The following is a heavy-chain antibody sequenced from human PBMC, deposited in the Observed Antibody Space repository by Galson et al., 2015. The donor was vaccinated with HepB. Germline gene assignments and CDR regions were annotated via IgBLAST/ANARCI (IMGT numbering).Heavy chain of an antibody. J-gene: IGHJ1*01. CDR2: IYYSAST. Sequence: TMSLTCTVSGGAISSGGSYWRWIRQPPGKGLEWIGYIYYSASTYYNVSPKSRVAISVDTSKNQFPLMLSSVTAADTAVYYCAKDRGGYGWLEDWGQGTLVIVSS. D-gene: IGHD5-12*01. CDR1: GGAISSGGSY. V-gene: IGHV4-30-4*08. CDR3: AKDRGGYGWLED.